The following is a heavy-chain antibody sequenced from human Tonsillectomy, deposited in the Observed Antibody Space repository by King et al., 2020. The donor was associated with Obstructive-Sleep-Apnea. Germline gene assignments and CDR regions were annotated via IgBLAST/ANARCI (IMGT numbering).Heavy chain of an antibody. V-gene: IGHV4-59*01. CDR2: IHYSGNT. CDR3: ATTKDGSGSYFNS. Sequence: VQLQESGPGLVKPSETLSLTCTVSGGAISSDYWNCIRQPAGKGLEWICYIHYSGNTPHNPSLKSRVTMSIDTSRNQFSLSLNSVTAADTAVYYCATTKDGSGSYFNSWGQGTLVIVSS. CDR1: GGAISSDY. J-gene: IGHJ4*02. D-gene: IGHD3-10*01.